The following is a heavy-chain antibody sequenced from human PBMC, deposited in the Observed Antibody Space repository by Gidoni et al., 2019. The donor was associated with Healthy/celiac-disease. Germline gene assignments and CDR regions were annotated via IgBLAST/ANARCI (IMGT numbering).Heavy chain of an antibody. D-gene: IGHD5-12*01. CDR2: IKSKTDGGTT. Sequence: EVQLVESGGGLVKPGGSLRPSCSASGFPFSTAWMSGVRKAPGTGLEVVGRIKSKTDGGTTDYAATVKGRFTISRDDSKNTLYLQMNSLKTEDTAVYYCTTAGYSGYDGYYGMDVWGQGTTVTVSS. CDR3: TTAGYSGYDGYYGMDV. V-gene: IGHV3-15*01. J-gene: IGHJ6*02. CDR1: GFPFSTAW.